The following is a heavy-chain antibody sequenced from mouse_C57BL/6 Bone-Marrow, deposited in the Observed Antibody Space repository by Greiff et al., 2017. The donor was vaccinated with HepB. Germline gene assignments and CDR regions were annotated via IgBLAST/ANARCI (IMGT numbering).Heavy chain of an antibody. V-gene: IGHV5-6*01. CDR2: ISSGGSYT. Sequence: EVHLVEPGGDLVKPGGSLKLSCAASGFTFSSYCMSWVRQTPDKRLEWVATISSGGSYTYYPDSVKGRFTISRDNAKNTLYLQMSSLKSEDTAMYYCARFYDYDTWFAYWGQGTLVTVSA. J-gene: IGHJ3*01. CDR1: GFTFSSYC. CDR3: ARFYDYDTWFAY. D-gene: IGHD2-4*01.